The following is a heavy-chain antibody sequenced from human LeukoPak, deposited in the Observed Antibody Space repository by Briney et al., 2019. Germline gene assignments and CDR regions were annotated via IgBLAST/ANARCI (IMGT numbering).Heavy chain of an antibody. CDR2: IWYDGSNK. CDR1: GFTFSSYG. Sequence: GGSLRLSCAASGFTFSSYGMHWVRQAPGKGLEWVAVIWYDGSNKYYADSVEGRFTISRDNSKNTLYLQMNSLRAEDTAVYYCARTRSAGTGAFDIWGQGTMVTVSS. J-gene: IGHJ3*02. V-gene: IGHV3-33*01. CDR3: ARTRSAGTGAFDI. D-gene: IGHD6-13*01.